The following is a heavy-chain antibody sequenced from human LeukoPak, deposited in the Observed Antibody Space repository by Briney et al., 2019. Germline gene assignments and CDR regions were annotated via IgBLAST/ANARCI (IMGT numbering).Heavy chain of an antibody. CDR1: GFTFSSYG. CDR2: IWYDGSNK. CDR3: ARGTDIYDFWSGYFAPLDY. Sequence: PGGSLRLSCAASGFTFSSYGMHWVRQAPGKGLEWVAVIWYDGSNKYYADSVKGRFTISRDNSKNTLYLQMNSLRAEDTAVYYCARGTDIYDFWSGYFAPLDYWGQGTLVTVSS. J-gene: IGHJ4*02. D-gene: IGHD3-3*01. V-gene: IGHV3-33*01.